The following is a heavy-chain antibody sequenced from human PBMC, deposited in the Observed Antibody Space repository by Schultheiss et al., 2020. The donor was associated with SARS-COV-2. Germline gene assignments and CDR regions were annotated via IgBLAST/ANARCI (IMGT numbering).Heavy chain of an antibody. Sequence: SETLSLTCAVYGGSFSGYYWGWIRQPPGKGLEWIGNIFYSGSTYYNPSLKSRVTISVDTSKNQFSLKLSSVTAADTSVYYCARRNDYSNYGFDYWGQGTLVTVSS. V-gene: IGHV4-34*12. J-gene: IGHJ4*02. D-gene: IGHD4-11*01. CDR2: IFYSGST. CDR1: GGSFSGYY. CDR3: ARRNDYSNYGFDY.